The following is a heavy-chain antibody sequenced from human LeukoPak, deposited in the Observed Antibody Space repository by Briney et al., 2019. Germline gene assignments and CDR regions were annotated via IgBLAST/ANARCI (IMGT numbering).Heavy chain of an antibody. CDR3: ARYFPAGRGSGGLDY. Sequence: PSQTLSLTCAVSGGSISSGGYSWSWIRQPPGKGLEWIGYIYHSGSTYYNPSLKSRVTISVDRSKNQFSLKLSSVTAADTAVYYCARYFPAGRGSGGLDYWGQGTLVTVSS. J-gene: IGHJ4*02. D-gene: IGHD3-10*01. V-gene: IGHV4-30-2*01. CDR2: IYHSGST. CDR1: GGSISSGGYS.